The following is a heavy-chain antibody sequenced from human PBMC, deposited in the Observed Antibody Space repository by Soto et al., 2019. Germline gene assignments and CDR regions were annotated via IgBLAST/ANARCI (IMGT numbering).Heavy chain of an antibody. D-gene: IGHD2-2*01. CDR3: ARVAPAAVVGGLGVLDI. Sequence: QVQLQESGPGLLKPSETLSLTCTVSGGSISSDNWSWIRQPPGKGLEWIGYIFNSGTTKYNPSLKSRVTMSVDTSKNQVALKLNSVSAADTAVFYCARVAPAAVVGGLGVLDIWGQGTMVSVSS. V-gene: IGHV4-59*08. CDR2: IFNSGTT. CDR1: GGSISSDN. J-gene: IGHJ3*02.